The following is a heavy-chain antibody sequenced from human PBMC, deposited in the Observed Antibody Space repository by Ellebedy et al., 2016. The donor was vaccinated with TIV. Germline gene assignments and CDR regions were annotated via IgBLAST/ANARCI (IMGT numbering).Heavy chain of an antibody. D-gene: IGHD5-12*01. Sequence: GESLKISCSASGFTFSRYDMHWVRQAPGKGLEYVSAVSSDGGSTFYADSVMGRFTISRDNAKSTLYLQMNSLRAEDTAVYYCARETATELHYWGQGTLVTVSS. CDR3: ARETATELHY. V-gene: IGHV3-64*04. CDR2: VSSDGGST. J-gene: IGHJ4*02. CDR1: GFTFSRYD.